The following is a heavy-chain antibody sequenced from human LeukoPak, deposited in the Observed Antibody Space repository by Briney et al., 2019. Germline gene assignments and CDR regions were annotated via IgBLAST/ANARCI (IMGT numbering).Heavy chain of an antibody. CDR2: ISGSTGST. CDR3: ARDAVYSSSWQYY. CDR1: GFTFSNYA. J-gene: IGHJ4*02. V-gene: IGHV3-23*01. Sequence: GGSLRLSCEASGFTFSNYAMHWVRQAPGKGLEWVSLISGSTGSTYYADSVKGRFTISRDNSKNTLYLQMNTLRAEDTAVYYCARDAVYSSSWQYYWGQGTLVTVSS. D-gene: IGHD6-13*01.